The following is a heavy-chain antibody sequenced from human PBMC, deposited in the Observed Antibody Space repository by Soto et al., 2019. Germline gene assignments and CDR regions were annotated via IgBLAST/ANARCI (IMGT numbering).Heavy chain of an antibody. J-gene: IGHJ4*02. CDR2: ISDDGATT. V-gene: IGHV3-74*01. CDR3: RGGPTADTSAKGVQ. Sequence: QPVESLSLSFVVSGVTFRMYWMHWVRQVPGQSPFWVSRISDDGATTNDADSVRGRCTISRDNSKNTLYLQLNNLKPDATATHYYRGGPTADTSAKGVQRGQGTQGT. D-gene: IGHD3-22*01. CDR1: GVTFRMYW.